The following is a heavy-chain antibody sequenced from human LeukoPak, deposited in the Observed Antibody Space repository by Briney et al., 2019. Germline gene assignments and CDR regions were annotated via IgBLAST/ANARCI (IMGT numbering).Heavy chain of an antibody. CDR2: ISGSGSST. Sequence: GGSLRLSCAASGFTFSSYAMGWVRQAPGRGLECVSGISGSGSSTYYADTVKGRFTISRDSAKNSLYLQMNSLRAEDTAVYYCARVARWRDSSGYYLGVYYYYGMDVWGQGTTVTVSS. J-gene: IGHJ6*02. D-gene: IGHD3-22*01. V-gene: IGHV3-23*01. CDR3: ARVARWRDSSGYYLGVYYYYGMDV. CDR1: GFTFSSYA.